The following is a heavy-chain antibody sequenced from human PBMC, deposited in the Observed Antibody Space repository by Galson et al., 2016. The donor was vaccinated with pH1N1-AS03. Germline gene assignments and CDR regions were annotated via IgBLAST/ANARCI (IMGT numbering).Heavy chain of an antibody. J-gene: IGHJ4*02. CDR1: GLTFSSYA. CDR3: ATAGNYFDIRRFDY. V-gene: IGHV1-69*05. D-gene: IGHD3-9*01. CDR2: VKGVFRTT. Sequence: SVKVSCKASGLTFSSYAISWVRQAPGQGLEWMGGVKGVFRTTNYAQKFQGRITITMDQSTGTAYMGVSSLRAEDTAVYYCATAGNYFDIRRFDYWGQGTPVTVFS.